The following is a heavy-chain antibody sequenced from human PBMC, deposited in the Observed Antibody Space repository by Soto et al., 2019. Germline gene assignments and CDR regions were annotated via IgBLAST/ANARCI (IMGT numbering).Heavy chain of an antibody. J-gene: IGHJ6*02. V-gene: IGHV3-23*01. Sequence: EVQLLESGGGLVQPGGSLRLSCAASGFTFSSYALSWVRQAPGKGLEWVSAISGSGGSAYYADSVKGRFTISRDNSKNTLYLQMNSLRAEDTAVYYCAKFLSTTVTYYYYYGMDVWGQGTTVTVSS. CDR2: ISGSGGSA. CDR3: AKFLSTTVTYYYYYGMDV. D-gene: IGHD4-17*01. CDR1: GFTFSSYA.